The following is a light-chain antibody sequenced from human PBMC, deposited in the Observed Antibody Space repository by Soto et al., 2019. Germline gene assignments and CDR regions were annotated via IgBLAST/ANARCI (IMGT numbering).Light chain of an antibody. Sequence: QSVLTQPPSVSGAPGQRVTISCTGSSSNIGAGSDVHWYQQLPGTAPKLLIYFNSNRPSGVPDRFSGSKSGTSASLAIAGLQAEDEADYYCQSHDSSRSGWMFGGGTKLTVL. CDR2: FNS. J-gene: IGLJ3*02. CDR1: SSNIGAGSD. CDR3: QSHDSSRSGWM. V-gene: IGLV1-40*01.